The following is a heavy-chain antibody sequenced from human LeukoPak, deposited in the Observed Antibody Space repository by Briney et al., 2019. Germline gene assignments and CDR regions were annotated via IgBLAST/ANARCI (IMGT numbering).Heavy chain of an antibody. J-gene: IGHJ5*02. CDR2: INPNSGGT. V-gene: IGHV1-2*02. D-gene: IGHD3-9*01. CDR3: AREYDILTHHNWFDP. CDR1: GYTFSSYA. Sequence: ASVKVSCKASGYTFSSYAFNWVRQAPGQGLEWMGWINPNSGGTNYAQKFQGRVTMTRDTSISTAYMELSRLRSEDTAVYYCAREYDILTHHNWFDPWGQGTLVTVSS.